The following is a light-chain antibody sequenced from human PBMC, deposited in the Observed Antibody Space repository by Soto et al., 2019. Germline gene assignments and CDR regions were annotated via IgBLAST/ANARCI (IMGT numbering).Light chain of an antibody. Sequence: DIQMTQSPSSLSASVGDRVTITCRASQSISSNLNWYQQKPGKGPKFLIYAASSLQSGVPSRFSGSGSGTDFTLTISSLQPEYFATYYCQQSYSFPRTFGQGTKVEIK. J-gene: IGKJ1*01. CDR3: QQSYSFPRT. V-gene: IGKV1-39*01. CDR1: QSISSN. CDR2: AAS.